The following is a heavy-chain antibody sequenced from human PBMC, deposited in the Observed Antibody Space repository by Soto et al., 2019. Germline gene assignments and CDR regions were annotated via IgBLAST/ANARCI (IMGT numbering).Heavy chain of an antibody. V-gene: IGHV4-39*01. CDR1: GGSISSSSYY. CDR2: IYYSGST. D-gene: IGHD3-22*01. CDR3: ARHEVTMIVVVAELFDY. J-gene: IGHJ4*02. Sequence: ETLSLTCTVSGGSISSSSYYWGWIRQPPGKGLEWIGSIYYSGSTYYNPSLKSRVTISVDTSKNQFSLKLSSVTAADTAVYYCARHEVTMIVVVAELFDYWGQGTLVTVSS.